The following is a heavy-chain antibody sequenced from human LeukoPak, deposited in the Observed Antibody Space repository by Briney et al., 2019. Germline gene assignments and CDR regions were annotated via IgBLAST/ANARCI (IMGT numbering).Heavy chain of an antibody. V-gene: IGHV3-23*01. CDR3: AKQPYNYYYLDV. J-gene: IGHJ6*03. CDR1: GLTFHDYG. CDR2: IVGDSSKT. Sequence: GGSLRLSCAISGLTFHDYGMTWVRQAPGKGLEWVSTIVGDSSKTYYADSVKGRFTISRDNSNYMLFLHMNNLRAEDTAIYYCAKQPYNYYYLDVWGKGTTVTVSS. D-gene: IGHD2-21*01.